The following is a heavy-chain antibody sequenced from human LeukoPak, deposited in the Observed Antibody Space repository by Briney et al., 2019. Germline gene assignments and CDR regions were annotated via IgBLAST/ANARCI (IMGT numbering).Heavy chain of an antibody. Sequence: PGGSLRLSCAASGFTVSSNYMSWVRQAPGKGLEWVSVIYSGGRTYYADSVKGRFTISRDNSKNTLYLQMNSLRAEDTAVYYCARERAVSGWFDPWGQGTLATVSS. CDR3: ARERAVSGWFDP. CDR1: GFTVSSNY. V-gene: IGHV3-53*01. D-gene: IGHD6-19*01. J-gene: IGHJ5*02. CDR2: IYSGGRT.